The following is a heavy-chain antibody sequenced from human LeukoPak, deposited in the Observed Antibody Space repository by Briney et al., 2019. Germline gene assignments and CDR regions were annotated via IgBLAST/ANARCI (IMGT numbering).Heavy chain of an antibody. J-gene: IGHJ4*02. CDR3: ARIAASGTGHFDY. D-gene: IGHD6-13*01. V-gene: IGHV4-59*01. Sequence: PSETLSLTCTVSGGSISSYYWSWIRQPPGKGLEWIGYIYYSGSTNYTPSLKSRVTISVDTSKNQFSLKLSSVTAADTAVYYCARIAASGTGHFDYWGQGTLVTVSS. CDR2: IYYSGST. CDR1: GGSISSYY.